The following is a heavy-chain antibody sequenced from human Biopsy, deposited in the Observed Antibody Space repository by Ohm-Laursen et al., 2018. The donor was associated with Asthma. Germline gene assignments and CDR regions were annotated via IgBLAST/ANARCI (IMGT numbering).Heavy chain of an antibody. CDR3: ARASVAASSNWFDP. D-gene: IGHD6-19*01. CDR2: IHYSGST. J-gene: IGHJ5*02. CDR1: GASIKTDDHY. Sequence: TLSLTCIVSGASIKTDDHYWSWLRQPPGKGLKWFGFIHYSGSTSYNPSLKGGVTISVDTSKNQFSLKLSSVTAADTAVYYCARASVAASSNWFDPWGQGTLVTVSS. V-gene: IGHV4-30-4*01.